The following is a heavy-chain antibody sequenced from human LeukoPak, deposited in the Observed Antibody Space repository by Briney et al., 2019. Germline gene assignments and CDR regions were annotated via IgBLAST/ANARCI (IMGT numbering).Heavy chain of an antibody. Sequence: ASVKVSCKASGYTFTSYGISWVRQAPGRGLEWMGWISAYNGNTSYAQKLQGRVTMTTDTSTSTAYMELRSLRSDDTAVYYCARNDVTYYDFWSGYRYDAFGIWGQGTMVTVSS. D-gene: IGHD3-3*01. V-gene: IGHV1-18*01. CDR3: ARNDVTYYDFWSGYRYDAFGI. CDR1: GYTFTSYG. J-gene: IGHJ3*02. CDR2: ISAYNGNT.